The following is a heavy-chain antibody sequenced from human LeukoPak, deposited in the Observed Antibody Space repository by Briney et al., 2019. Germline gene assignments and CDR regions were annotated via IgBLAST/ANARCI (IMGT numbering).Heavy chain of an antibody. CDR3: AKDRDRVRGINWYLDL. J-gene: IGHJ2*01. Sequence: GGSLRLSCAASGFTFSDYAMAWVRQAPGKGLEWVSGISGSGGITYYADSVKGRFTMSRDNSKNTLSLQMDSLRVEDTAVYYCAKDRDRVRGINWYLDLWGRGALVTVSS. V-gene: IGHV3-23*01. CDR1: GFTFSDYA. D-gene: IGHD3-10*01. CDR2: ISGSGGIT.